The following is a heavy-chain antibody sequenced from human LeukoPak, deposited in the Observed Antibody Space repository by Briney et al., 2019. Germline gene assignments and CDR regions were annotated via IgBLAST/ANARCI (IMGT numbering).Heavy chain of an antibody. CDR3: ARHPAGIAAAGTS. J-gene: IGHJ5*02. CDR2: IDPSDSYT. Sequence: GESLKISCKGSGYSFTSYWVSWVRQMPGKGLEWMGRIDPSDSYTNYSPSFQGHVTISADKSISTAYLQWSSLKASDTAMYYCARHPAGIAAAGTSWGQGTLVTVSS. D-gene: IGHD6-13*01. CDR1: GYSFTSYW. V-gene: IGHV5-10-1*01.